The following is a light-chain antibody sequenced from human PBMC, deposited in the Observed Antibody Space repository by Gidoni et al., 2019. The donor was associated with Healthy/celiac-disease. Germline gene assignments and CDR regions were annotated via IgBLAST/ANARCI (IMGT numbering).Light chain of an antibody. Sequence: PGQSITISCTGTSSDVGGYNYVSWYQQYPGKAPKVMIYDVSNRPSGVSNRFSGSKSGNTASLTISGLQAEDEADYYCSSYTSSSTLVFGGGTKMTVL. CDR2: DVS. CDR1: SSDVGGYNY. CDR3: SSYTSSSTLV. J-gene: IGLJ3*02. V-gene: IGLV2-14*03.